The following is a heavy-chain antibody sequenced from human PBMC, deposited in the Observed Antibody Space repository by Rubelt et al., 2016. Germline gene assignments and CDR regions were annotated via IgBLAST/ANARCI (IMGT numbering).Heavy chain of an antibody. Sequence: GKGLEWIGSIYYSGSTYYNPSLKSRVTISVDTSKNQFSLKLSSVTAADTAVYYCARGGGSYYPDYWGQGTLVTVSS. CDR3: ARGGGSYYPDY. CDR2: IYYSGST. J-gene: IGHJ4*02. V-gene: IGHV4-39*07. D-gene: IGHD1-26*01.